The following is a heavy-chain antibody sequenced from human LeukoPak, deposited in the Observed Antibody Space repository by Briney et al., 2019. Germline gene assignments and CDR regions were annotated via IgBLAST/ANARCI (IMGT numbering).Heavy chain of an antibody. J-gene: IGHJ4*02. Sequence: ASVKVSCKASVYTFTSYGSSWVRQAPGQGLEWMGWISAYNGNTNYAQKLQGRVTMTTDTSTSTAYMELRSLRSDDTAVYYCARDPNYFGSGSYYNVGFFVLWGQGTLVTVSS. CDR3: ARDPNYFGSGSYYNVGFFVL. CDR2: ISAYNGNT. CDR1: VYTFTSYG. V-gene: IGHV1-18*01. D-gene: IGHD3-10*01.